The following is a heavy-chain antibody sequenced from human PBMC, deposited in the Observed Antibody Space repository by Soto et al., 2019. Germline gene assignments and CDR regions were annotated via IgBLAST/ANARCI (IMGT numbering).Heavy chain of an antibody. V-gene: IGHV7-4-1*01. CDR2: INTNTGDP. CDR1: GYTFTSYA. J-gene: IGHJ6*02. Sequence: ASVKVSCKASGYTFTSYAMNWVRQAPGQGLEWMGWINTNTGDPTYAQGFTGRFVFSLDTSVSTAYLQICSLKAEDTAVYYCARDAAPPTYDFWSGYYNRYYFYGMDVWGQGTTVTVSS. D-gene: IGHD3-3*01. CDR3: ARDAAPPTYDFWSGYYNRYYFYGMDV.